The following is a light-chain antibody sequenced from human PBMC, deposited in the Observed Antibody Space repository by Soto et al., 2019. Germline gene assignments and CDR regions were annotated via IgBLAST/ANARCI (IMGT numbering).Light chain of an antibody. V-gene: IGKV3-11*01. CDR1: RSVSSY. CDR3: HHRSDWPPRLT. CDR2: DAS. Sequence: EIVLTQSPATLSVSPGERATLSCGASRSVSSYLAWDQQKPGQAPRLLIYDASNRATGIPARFSGSGSGTDFTLTISSLEPDDFAVYYCHHRSDWPPRLTFGGGTKVEIK. J-gene: IGKJ4*01.